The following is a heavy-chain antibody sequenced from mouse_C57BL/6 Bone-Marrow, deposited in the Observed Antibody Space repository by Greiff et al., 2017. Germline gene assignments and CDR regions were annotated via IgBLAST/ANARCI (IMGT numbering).Heavy chain of an antibody. D-gene: IGHD1-1*01. V-gene: IGHV1-61*01. CDR2: IYPSDSET. J-gene: IGHJ4*01. CDR3: ARETQTVVATKGMDY. Sequence: QVQLQQPGAELVRPGSSVKLSCKASGYTFTSYWMDWVKQRPGQGLEWIGNIYPSDSETHYNQKFKDKATLTVDKSSSTAYRQLSSLTSEDSAVYYCARETQTVVATKGMDYWGQGTSVTVSS. CDR1: GYTFTSYW.